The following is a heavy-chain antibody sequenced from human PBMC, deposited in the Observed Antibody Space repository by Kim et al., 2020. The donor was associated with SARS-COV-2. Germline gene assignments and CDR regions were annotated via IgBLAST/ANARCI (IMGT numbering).Heavy chain of an antibody. V-gene: IGHV4-34*01. CDR3: ARMGYYYYYGMDV. J-gene: IGHJ6*02. CDR2: INHSGST. CDR1: GGSFSGYY. Sequence: SETLSLTCAVYGGSFSGYYWSWIRQPPGKGLEWIGEINHSGSTNYNPSLKSRVTISVDTSKNQFSLRLSSVTAADTAVYYCARMGYYYYYGMDVWGQGTTVTVSS.